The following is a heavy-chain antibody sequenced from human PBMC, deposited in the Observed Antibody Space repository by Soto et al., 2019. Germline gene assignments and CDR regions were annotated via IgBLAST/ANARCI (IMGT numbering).Heavy chain of an antibody. D-gene: IGHD3-22*01. V-gene: IGHV1-18*01. CDR3: ARELNTESSAYYSFAF. CDR2: VSTNDDRT. J-gene: IGHJ4*02. CDR1: GYTFTAYG. Sequence: ASVKVSCKTSGYTFTAYGLAWLRQAPGQRPEWMGWVSTNDDRTNYARKFQGRVTMTTDRSTTTTSMELRSLGTDDTAVYYCARELNTESSAYYSFAFLGQGTLVTVSS.